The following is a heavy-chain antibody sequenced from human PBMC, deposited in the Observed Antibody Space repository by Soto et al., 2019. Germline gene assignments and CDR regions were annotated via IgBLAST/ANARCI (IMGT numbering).Heavy chain of an antibody. CDR1: GYIFKNYG. CDR2: IYPKEDRA. CDR3: ARDIDYDIDY. J-gene: IGHJ4*02. Sequence: QVQLVQSEAEVQKPGASVKVSCKTSGYIFKNYGISWVRQAPGQGLEWLGWIYPKEDRANIAQNVQGRVTLTTDTPTSTAYIELRSLRFDDSAVYFCARDIDYDIDYWGQGTLVTVSS. D-gene: IGHD4-17*01. V-gene: IGHV1-18*01.